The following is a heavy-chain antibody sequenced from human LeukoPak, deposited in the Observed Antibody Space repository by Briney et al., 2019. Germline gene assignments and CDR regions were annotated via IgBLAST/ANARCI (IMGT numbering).Heavy chain of an antibody. D-gene: IGHD2-2*01. CDR2: INTDGRIT. Sequence: GGSLRLSCAASGFTFNTYWMHWVRQAPGKGLVWVSRINTDGRITNYADSAKGRFTISRDNAKNSLFLQMNSLRAEDTAVYYCARLPAYCSSTSCYYDYWGQGTLVTVSS. CDR3: ARLPAYCSSTSCYYDY. CDR1: GFTFNTYW. J-gene: IGHJ4*02. V-gene: IGHV3-74*01.